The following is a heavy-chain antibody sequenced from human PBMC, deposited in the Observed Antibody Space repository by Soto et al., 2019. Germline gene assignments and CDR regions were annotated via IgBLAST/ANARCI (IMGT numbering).Heavy chain of an antibody. CDR1: QFTFSYYA. CDR3: AKGRPPFDL. Sequence: EVQLLESGGGLVQPGGSLRLSCAASQFTFSYYAMGWVRQAPGKGLEWVSLISGAGGSTNYADSVNGRFAISRDNSENTLYLQMNSLSAEDTAVYYCAKGRPPFDLWGRGTLVIVSS. CDR2: ISGAGGST. D-gene: IGHD6-6*01. V-gene: IGHV3-23*01. J-gene: IGHJ2*01.